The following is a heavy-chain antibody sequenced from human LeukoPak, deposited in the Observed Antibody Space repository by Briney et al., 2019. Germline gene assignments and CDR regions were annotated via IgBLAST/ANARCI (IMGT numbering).Heavy chain of an antibody. D-gene: IGHD3-9*01. J-gene: IGHJ3*02. V-gene: IGHV4-31*03. Sequence: TLSLTCTVSGGSISSGGYYWSWIRQHPGKGLEWIGYIYYSGSTYYNPSLKSRVTISVDTSKNQFSPKLSSVTAADTAVYYCARDGIDYDILTGYPDAFDIWGQGTMVTVSS. CDR3: ARDGIDYDILTGYPDAFDI. CDR1: GGSISSGGYY. CDR2: IYYSGST.